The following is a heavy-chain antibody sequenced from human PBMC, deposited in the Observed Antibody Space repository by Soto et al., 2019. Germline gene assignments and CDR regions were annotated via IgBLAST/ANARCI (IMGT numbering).Heavy chain of an antibody. CDR3: AKDPGVVPAAHFDC. Sequence: GGSLRLSCAASGFTFSSYAMNWVRHAPGKGLEWVSGISGGAYATYYADSVKGRFTIPRDNSNNTLFLQMHSLRAEDTAVYYCAKDPGVVPAAHFDCWGQGTLVTVS. CDR1: GFTFSSYA. J-gene: IGHJ4*02. D-gene: IGHD2-2*01. CDR2: ISGGAYAT. V-gene: IGHV3-23*01.